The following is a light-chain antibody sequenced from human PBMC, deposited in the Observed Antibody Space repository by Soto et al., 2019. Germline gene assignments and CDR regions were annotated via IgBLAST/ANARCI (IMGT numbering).Light chain of an antibody. Sequence: EIVLTQSPATLSVSPGERVTLSCRASQSVDINLAWYLQKPGQPPRLLIYGASTRATDMSGTFSGRGSGTEFTLTISSLRPEDFAVYYCQQYRSWPRTFGQGTKVEMK. CDR1: QSVDIN. V-gene: IGKV3-15*01. CDR3: QQYRSWPRT. CDR2: GAS. J-gene: IGKJ1*01.